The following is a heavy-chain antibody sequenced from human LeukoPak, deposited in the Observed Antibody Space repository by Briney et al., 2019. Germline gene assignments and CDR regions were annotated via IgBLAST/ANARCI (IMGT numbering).Heavy chain of an antibody. CDR2: INPNSGGT. Sequence: GSSVKVSCKASGGTFSSYAISWVRQAPGQGLEWMGWINPNSGGTNYAQKFQGRVTMTRDTSISTAYMELSRLRSDDTAVYYCARVEGSGWPYNWFDPWGQGTLVTVSS. D-gene: IGHD6-19*01. J-gene: IGHJ5*02. CDR1: GGTFSSYA. V-gene: IGHV1-2*02. CDR3: ARVEGSGWPYNWFDP.